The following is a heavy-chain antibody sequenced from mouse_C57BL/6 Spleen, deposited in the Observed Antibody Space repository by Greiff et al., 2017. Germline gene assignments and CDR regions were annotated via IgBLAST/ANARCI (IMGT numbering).Heavy chain of an antibody. CDR1: GYTFTSYG. J-gene: IGHJ2*01. Sequence: QVQLKESGAELARPGASVKLSCKASGYTFTSYGISWVQQRPGKGLAWIGEIYPRSGTTYYNEQFKGKATLTADKSSSTAYMELRSLTSVDSAVYFCARKAYYNNPVYFAYWGQGTTRTVSS. CDR2: IYPRSGTT. V-gene: IGHV1-81*01. D-gene: IGHD2-5*01. CDR3: ARKAYYNNPVYFAY.